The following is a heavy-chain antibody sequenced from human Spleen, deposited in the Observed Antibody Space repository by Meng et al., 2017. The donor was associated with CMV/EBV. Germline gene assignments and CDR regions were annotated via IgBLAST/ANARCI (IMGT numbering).Heavy chain of an antibody. CDR2: ISSSSSYI. CDR1: GFTFSSYS. V-gene: IGHV3-21*01. D-gene: IGHD2-2*01. J-gene: IGHJ4*02. CDR3: AMILTSRTFPGATD. Sequence: GGSLRLSYAASGFTFSSYSMNWVRQAPGKGLEWVSSISSSSSYIYYADSVKGRFTISRDNAKNSLYLQMNSLRAEDTAVYYCAMILTSRTFPGATDWGQGTLVTVSS.